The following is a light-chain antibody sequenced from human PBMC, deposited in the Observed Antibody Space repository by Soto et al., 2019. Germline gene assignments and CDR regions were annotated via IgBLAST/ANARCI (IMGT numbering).Light chain of an antibody. Sequence: QSALTQPRSVSGSPGQSVTISCIGTSSDIGDYNYVSWFQQYPGKAPKVMIYDVTKRPSGVPARFSGSESGNTASLTISGLQAEDEADYYCCSYATTYTYVFGSGTKLTVL. J-gene: IGLJ1*01. CDR3: CSYATTYTYV. CDR2: DVT. V-gene: IGLV2-11*01. CDR1: SSDIGDYNY.